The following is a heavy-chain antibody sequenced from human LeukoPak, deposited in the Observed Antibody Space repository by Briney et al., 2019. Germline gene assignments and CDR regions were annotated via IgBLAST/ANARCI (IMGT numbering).Heavy chain of an antibody. Sequence: GGSLKLSCAASGFTFSVYAVHWVRQAPGKGLEWVGRIRSKAKNYATVYDASVKGRFAISRDASKNTAYLQMNSLKTEDAAVYYCSSGYYYYDYGMDVWGQGTTVTVSS. CDR2: IRSKAKNYAT. D-gene: IGHD1-1*01. CDR3: SSGYYYYDYGMDV. V-gene: IGHV3-73*01. J-gene: IGHJ6*02. CDR1: GFTFSVYA.